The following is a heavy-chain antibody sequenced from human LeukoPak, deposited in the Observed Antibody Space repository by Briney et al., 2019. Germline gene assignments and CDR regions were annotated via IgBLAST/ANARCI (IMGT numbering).Heavy chain of an antibody. CDR2: IYYSGST. CDR3: AREPHGAFDI. J-gene: IGHJ3*02. Sequence: TSETLSLTCTVSGGSISSSDYYWSWIRQPPGKGLEWIGYIYYSGSTNYNPSLKSRVTISVDTSKNQFSLKLSSVTAADTAVYYCAREPHGAFDIWGQGTMVTVSS. CDR1: GGSISSSDYY. V-gene: IGHV4-61*08.